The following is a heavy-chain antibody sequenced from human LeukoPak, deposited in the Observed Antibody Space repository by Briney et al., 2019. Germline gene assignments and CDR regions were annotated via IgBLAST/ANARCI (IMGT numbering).Heavy chain of an antibody. CDR2: TYYRSKWYN. Sequence: SQTLSLTCGISGDSVSSNSAAWNWIRQSPSRGLEWLGRTYYRSKWYNDYAVSVKSRITINPDTSKNQFSLQLNSVTPEDTAVYYCARAGEDMGYYYYGMDVWGQGTTVTVSS. V-gene: IGHV6-1*01. CDR3: ARAGEDMGYYYYGMDV. J-gene: IGHJ6*02. CDR1: GDSVSSNSAA. D-gene: IGHD1-1*01.